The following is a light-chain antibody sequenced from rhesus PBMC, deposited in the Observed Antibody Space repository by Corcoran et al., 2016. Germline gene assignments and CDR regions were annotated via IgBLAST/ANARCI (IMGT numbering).Light chain of an antibody. Sequence: DIQMTQSPSSLSASVGDTVTITCRASQSISSWLDWYQQKPGKAPKLLFYKASSLQSGVPSRFSGSGSGTDFTLTISSLQPEGFATYYCLQYSSSLYSFGQGTKVEIK. CDR3: LQYSSSLYS. V-gene: IGKV1-22*01. J-gene: IGKJ2*01. CDR1: QSISSW. CDR2: KAS.